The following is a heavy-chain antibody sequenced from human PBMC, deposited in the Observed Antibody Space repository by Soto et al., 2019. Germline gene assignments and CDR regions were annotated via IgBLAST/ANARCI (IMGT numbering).Heavy chain of an antibody. J-gene: IGHJ1*01. V-gene: IGHV2-5*02. CDR2: IYWDDDK. Sequence: SGPTLVNPTQTLTLTCTFSGFSLSTSGVGVGWIRQPPGKALEWLALIYWDDDKRYSPSLKSRLTITKDTSKNQVVLTMTNMDPVDAATYYCAHGVLNYDYVWGSYRRAEYFQHWGQGTLVTVSS. CDR1: GFSLSTSGVG. CDR3: AHGVLNYDYVWGSYRRAEYFQH. D-gene: IGHD3-16*02.